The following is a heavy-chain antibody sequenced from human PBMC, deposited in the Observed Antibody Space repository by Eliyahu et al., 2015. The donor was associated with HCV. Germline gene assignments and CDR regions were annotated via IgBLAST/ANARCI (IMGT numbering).Heavy chain of an antibody. CDR3: ASSGYYLYYFDY. V-gene: IGHV3-48*03. CDR2: ISSSGSTI. D-gene: IGHD3-22*01. J-gene: IGHJ4*02. Sequence: EVQLVESGGGLVQPGGSLRLSCAASGFTFSSYEMNWVRQAPGKGLEWVSYISSSGSTIYYADSVKGRFTISRDNAKNSLYLQMNSLRAEDTAVYYCASSGYYLYYFDYWGQRTLVTVSS. CDR1: GFTFSSYE.